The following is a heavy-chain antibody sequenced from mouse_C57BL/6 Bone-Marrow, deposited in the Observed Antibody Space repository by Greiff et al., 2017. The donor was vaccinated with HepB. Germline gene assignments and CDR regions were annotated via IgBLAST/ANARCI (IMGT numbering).Heavy chain of an antibody. CDR1: EYEFPSHD. CDR3: ARHQGYYGSREGYFDV. J-gene: IGHJ1*03. D-gene: IGHD1-1*01. V-gene: IGHV5-2*01. CDR2: INSDGGST. Sequence: EVKLVESGGGLVQPGESLKLSCESNEYEFPSHDMSWVRKTQEKRLELVAAINSDGGSTYYPDTMERRFIISRDNTKKTLYLQMSSLRSEDTALYYCARHQGYYGSREGYFDVWGTGTTVTVSS.